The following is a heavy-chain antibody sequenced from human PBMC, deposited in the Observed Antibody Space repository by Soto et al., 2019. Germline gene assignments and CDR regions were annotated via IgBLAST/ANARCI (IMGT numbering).Heavy chain of an antibody. CDR3: ARGYTGYRSGGTCYWFDP. D-gene: IGHD2-15*01. V-gene: IGHV3-21*01. CDR2: ISSSASHI. Sequence: EVQLVESGGGLVKPGGSLRLSCAASGFSFSSYSMNWVRQAPGKGLEWVSSISSSASHINYADSVKGRFTISRDNAKKSLYLQMNSLRAEDTAVYYCARGYTGYRSGGTCYWFDPWGQGTLVTVSS. CDR1: GFSFSSYS. J-gene: IGHJ5*02.